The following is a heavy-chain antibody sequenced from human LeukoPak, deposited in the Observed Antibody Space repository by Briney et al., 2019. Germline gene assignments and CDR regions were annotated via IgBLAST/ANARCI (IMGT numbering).Heavy chain of an antibody. D-gene: IGHD1-26*01. CDR1: GFTFSTCT. CDR2: ISTSSSYI. J-gene: IGHJ3*02. CDR3: ARGLGEYSGSSQARDAFDI. V-gene: IGHV3-21*01. Sequence: GGSLRLSYAASGFTFSTCTMNRVRQAPGKGLEWVSSISTSSSYIYYADSVKGRFTISRDNAKNSLYLQMNSLRAEDTAVYYCARGLGEYSGSSQARDAFDIWGQGTVVTVSS.